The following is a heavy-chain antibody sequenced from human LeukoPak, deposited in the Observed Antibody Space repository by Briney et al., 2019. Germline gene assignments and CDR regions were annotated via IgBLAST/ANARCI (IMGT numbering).Heavy chain of an antibody. J-gene: IGHJ3*01. CDR1: GGSMSRSNYF. CDR3: ARRRYGPAGFYFDALDV. D-gene: IGHD3-22*01. V-gene: IGHV4-39*01. Sequence: PSETLSLTCSVSGGSMSRSNYFWAWIRQPRGKGLEYMGSIYYTGTTYPNPSLKSRVTISVDTSGSQLSLSLTSVSAADTAVYYCARRRYGPAGFYFDALDVWGHGTMVTVSS. CDR2: IYYTGTT.